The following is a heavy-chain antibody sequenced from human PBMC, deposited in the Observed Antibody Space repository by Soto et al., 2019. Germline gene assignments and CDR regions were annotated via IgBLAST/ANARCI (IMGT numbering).Heavy chain of an antibody. D-gene: IGHD3-16*01. CDR2: IYYSGST. V-gene: IGHV4-59*08. CDR1: GGSISSYY. J-gene: IGHJ5*02. CDR3: ARGLDWFDP. Sequence: SETLSLTCTVSGGSISSYYGSWIRQPPGKGLEWIEYIYYSGSTNYNPSLKSRVTISVDTSKNKFSLKLSSVTAADTAVYYCARGLDWFDPWGQGTLVTVSS.